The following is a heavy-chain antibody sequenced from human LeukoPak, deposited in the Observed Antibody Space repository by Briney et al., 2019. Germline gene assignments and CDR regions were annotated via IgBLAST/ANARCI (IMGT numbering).Heavy chain of an antibody. Sequence: GGSLRLSCAASGFAFSTYWMSWVRQAPGKGLEWVANIKQDGSEKYYVDSVKGRFTISRDNAKNSLYLQMNSLRSEDTAVYYCARGTVRLEGRNDYWGQGTLVTVSS. V-gene: IGHV3-7*05. CDR3: ARGTVRLEGRNDY. J-gene: IGHJ4*02. CDR1: GFAFSTYW. D-gene: IGHD2-15*01. CDR2: IKQDGSEK.